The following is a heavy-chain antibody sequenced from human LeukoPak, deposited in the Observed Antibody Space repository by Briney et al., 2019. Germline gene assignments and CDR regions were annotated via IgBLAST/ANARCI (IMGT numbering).Heavy chain of an antibody. J-gene: IGHJ3*02. V-gene: IGHV3-30*02. Sequence: SGGSLRLSCAASGFTFSSYGMHWVRQAPGKGLEWVAFIRYDGSNKYYADSVKGRFTISRDNSKNTLYLQMNSLRAEDTAVYYCARVFGMWDAFDIWGQGTMVTVSS. D-gene: IGHD3-10*02. CDR1: GFTFSSYG. CDR2: IRYDGSNK. CDR3: ARVFGMWDAFDI.